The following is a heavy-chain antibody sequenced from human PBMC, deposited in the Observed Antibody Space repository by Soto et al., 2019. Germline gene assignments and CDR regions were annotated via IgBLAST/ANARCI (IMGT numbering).Heavy chain of an antibody. J-gene: IGHJ3*02. CDR3: ARDPRYYGSGSYYHAFDI. CDR1: GFTFSSYS. CDR2: ISSSSSTI. V-gene: IGHV3-48*01. Sequence: GGSLRLSCAASGFTFSSYSMKWVRQAPGKGLEWVSYISSSSSTIYYADSVKGRFTISRDNAKNSLYLQMNSLRVEDTAIYYCARDPRYYGSGSYYHAFDIWGQGTMVTVSS. D-gene: IGHD3-10*01.